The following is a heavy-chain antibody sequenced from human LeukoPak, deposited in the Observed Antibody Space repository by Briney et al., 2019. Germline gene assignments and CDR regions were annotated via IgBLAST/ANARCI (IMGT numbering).Heavy chain of an antibody. CDR3: AKIPMNTFGGVIYYFDY. V-gene: IGHV3-23*01. D-gene: IGHD3-16*02. J-gene: IGHJ4*02. CDR2: ISGSGGST. CDR1: GFTFSSYA. Sequence: PPGGSLRLSCAASGFTFSSYAMSWVRQAPGKGLEWVSAISGSGGSTYYADSVKGRFTISRDNSKNTLYLQMNSLRAEDTAVYYCAKIPMNTFGGVIYYFDYWGQGTLVTVSS.